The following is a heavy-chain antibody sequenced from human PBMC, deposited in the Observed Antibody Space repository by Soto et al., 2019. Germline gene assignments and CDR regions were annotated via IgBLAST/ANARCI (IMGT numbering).Heavy chain of an antibody. V-gene: IGHV3-23*01. CDR3: AKGWYIVVVQAHFDY. CDR2: ISGSGGST. D-gene: IGHD2-2*01. J-gene: IGHJ4*02. Sequence: EVQLLESGGGLVQPGGSLRLSCAASGFTFSSYAMSWVRQAPGKGLEWVSAISGSGGSTYYADSVKGRFTIARDNSKNTLYLQLNSLRAEDTAVYYCAKGWYIVVVQAHFDYWGQGTLVTVYS. CDR1: GFTFSSYA.